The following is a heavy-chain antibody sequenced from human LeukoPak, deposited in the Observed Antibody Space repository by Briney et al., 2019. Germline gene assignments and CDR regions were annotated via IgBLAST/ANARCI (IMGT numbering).Heavy chain of an antibody. D-gene: IGHD2-2*01. Sequence: SETLSLTCAVYGGSFSGYYWSWLRQPPGKGLEWIGEINHSGSTNYNPSLKSRVTISVDTSKNQFSLKLSSVTAADTAVYYCASRRIVVVPAAIRGWFDPWGQGTLVTVSS. CDR2: INHSGST. CDR3: ASRRIVVVPAAIRGWFDP. CDR1: GGSFSGYY. V-gene: IGHV4-34*01. J-gene: IGHJ5*02.